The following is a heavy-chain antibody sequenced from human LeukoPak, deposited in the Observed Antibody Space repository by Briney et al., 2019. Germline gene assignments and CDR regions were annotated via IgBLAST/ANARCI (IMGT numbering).Heavy chain of an antibody. CDR3: ARDRALPSERNYYDSSGYRGRWFDP. V-gene: IGHV1-69*05. J-gene: IGHJ5*02. CDR1: GGTFSSYA. D-gene: IGHD3-22*01. CDR2: IIPIFGTA. Sequence: SVKVSWKASGGTFSSYAISWVRQAPGQGLEWMGGIIPIFGTANYAQKFQGRVTVTTDESTSTAYMELSSLRSEDTAVYYCARDRALPSERNYYDSSGYRGRWFDPWGQGTLVTVSS.